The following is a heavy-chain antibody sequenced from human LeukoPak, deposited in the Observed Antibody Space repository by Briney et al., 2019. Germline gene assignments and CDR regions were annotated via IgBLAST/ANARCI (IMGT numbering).Heavy chain of an antibody. D-gene: IGHD4-11*01. CDR3: AKDLHDYGNYVGWFDS. Sequence: GGSLRLSCAASGFTFSSFAMDWVRQAPGKGLEWVSAISGSGVNTYYADSVRGRFTISRGNSKTTLFLQMNSLRAEDTAVYYCAKDLHDYGNYVGWFDSWGQGTLVTVSS. CDR2: ISGSGVNT. CDR1: GFTFSSFA. V-gene: IGHV3-23*01. J-gene: IGHJ5*01.